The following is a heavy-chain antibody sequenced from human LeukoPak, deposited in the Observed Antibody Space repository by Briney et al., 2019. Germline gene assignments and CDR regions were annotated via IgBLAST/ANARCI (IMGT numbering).Heavy chain of an antibody. CDR2: ISGSGGST. J-gene: IGHJ4*02. V-gene: IGHV3-23*01. Sequence: PGGSLRLSCAASGFTFSSYAMSWVRQAPGKGLEWVSAISGSGGSTYYADSVKGRFTISRDNSKNTLYLQMNSLRADDTAVYYCAKDEESTVTTSGCFDYWGQGTLVTVSS. CDR3: AKDEESTVTTSGCFDY. CDR1: GFTFSSYA. D-gene: IGHD4-11*01.